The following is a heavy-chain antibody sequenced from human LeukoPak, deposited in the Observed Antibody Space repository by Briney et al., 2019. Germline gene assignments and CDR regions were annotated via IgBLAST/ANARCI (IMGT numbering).Heavy chain of an antibody. J-gene: IGHJ3*02. CDR3: ARGRQWRGAFDI. V-gene: IGHV3-30*04. CDR2: ISYDGSNK. Sequence: GGPLRLSCAASGFTFSSYAMHWVRQAPGKGLEWVAVISYDGSNKYYADSVKGRFTISRDNSKNTLYLQMNSLRAEDTAVYYCARGRQWRGAFDIWGQGTMVTVSS. D-gene: IGHD6-19*01. CDR1: GFTFSSYA.